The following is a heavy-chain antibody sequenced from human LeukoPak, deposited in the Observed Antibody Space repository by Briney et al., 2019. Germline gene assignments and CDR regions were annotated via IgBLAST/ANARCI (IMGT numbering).Heavy chain of an antibody. Sequence: ASVKVSCKVSGYTLTELSMHWVRQAPGQGLEWMGILNPSGGSTTYAQRVQGRVTMTRDTSTSTVYMELSSLRSEDTAVYYCAREGHSSPHDAFDIWGQGTMVTVSS. J-gene: IGHJ3*02. V-gene: IGHV1-46*01. D-gene: IGHD6-13*01. CDR1: GYTLTELS. CDR2: LNPSGGST. CDR3: AREGHSSPHDAFDI.